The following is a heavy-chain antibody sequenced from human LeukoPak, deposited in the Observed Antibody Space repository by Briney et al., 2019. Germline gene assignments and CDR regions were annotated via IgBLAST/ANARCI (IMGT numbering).Heavy chain of an antibody. Sequence: ASVKVSCKASGYTFTSYAMHWVRQAPGQRLEWMGWINAGDGNTKYSQEFQGRVTITRDTSSSTAYMELSSLRSEDMAVYYCARSRRYFDWLSSFDYWGQGTLVTVSS. V-gene: IGHV1-3*03. CDR1: GYTFTSYA. CDR2: INAGDGNT. D-gene: IGHD3-9*01. J-gene: IGHJ4*02. CDR3: ARSRRYFDWLSSFDY.